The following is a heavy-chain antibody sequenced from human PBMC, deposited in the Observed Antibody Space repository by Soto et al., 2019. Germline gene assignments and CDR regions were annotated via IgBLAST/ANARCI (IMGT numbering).Heavy chain of an antibody. Sequence: GGSLRLSCTASGFTFGDYAMSWFRQAPGKGLEWVGFIRSKAYGGTTEYAASVKGRFTISRDDSNSIAYLQMNSLKTEDTAVYYCTRDRTQADSGYYYYMDVWGKGTTVTVSS. CDR2: IRSKAYGGTT. CDR1: GFTFGDYA. D-gene: IGHD3-10*01. J-gene: IGHJ6*03. V-gene: IGHV3-49*03. CDR3: TRDRTQADSGYYYYMDV.